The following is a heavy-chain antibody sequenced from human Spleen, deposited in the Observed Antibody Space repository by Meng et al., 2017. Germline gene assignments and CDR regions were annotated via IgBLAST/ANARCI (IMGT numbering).Heavy chain of an antibody. J-gene: IGHJ1*01. V-gene: IGHV3-74*01. CDR3: TNDRLNH. CDR2: INTDGSTT. Sequence: VQLCDSGGGFFTPGGSLRLSGAASGFTFSGHWMHWVRQAPGKGLVWVSRINTDGSTTTYADSVKGRFTISRDNAKNTLYLQMNSLRAEDTAVYYCTNDRLNHWGQGTLVTVSS. D-gene: IGHD1-1*01. CDR1: GFTFSGHW.